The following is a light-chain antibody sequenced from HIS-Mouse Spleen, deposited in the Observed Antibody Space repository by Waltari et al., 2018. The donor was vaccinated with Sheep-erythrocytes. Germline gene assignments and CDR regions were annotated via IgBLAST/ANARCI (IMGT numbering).Light chain of an antibody. Sequence: EIVMTQSPATLSVSPGERATLSCRASQSVSSNLAWYQPKPGQAPRLLIYGASTRATGIPARFSGSGSGTEFTLTISSMQSEDFAVYYCQQYNNWPPGTFGQGTKLEIK. CDR1: QSVSSN. V-gene: IGKV3-15*01. CDR2: GAS. J-gene: IGKJ2*02. CDR3: QQYNNWPPGT.